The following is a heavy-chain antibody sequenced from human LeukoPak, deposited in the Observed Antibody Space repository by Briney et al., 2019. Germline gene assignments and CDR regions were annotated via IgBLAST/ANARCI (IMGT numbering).Heavy chain of an antibody. J-gene: IGHJ6*03. D-gene: IGHD2-8*01. CDR2: ISSSGSYI. CDR1: GFTFSNYS. V-gene: IGHV3-21*01. CDR3: ARDLIDYYYYYMDV. Sequence: GGSLRLSCAASGFTFSNYSMNWVRQAPGKGLEWVSFISSSGSYIYYADSLKGRFTISRDNAKNSLYLQMNSLRAEDTAVYYCARDLIDYYYYYMDVWGKGTTITVSS.